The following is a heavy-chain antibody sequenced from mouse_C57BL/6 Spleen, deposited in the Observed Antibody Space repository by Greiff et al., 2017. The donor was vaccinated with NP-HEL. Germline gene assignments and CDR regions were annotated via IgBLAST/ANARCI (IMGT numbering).Heavy chain of an antibody. CDR3: ARVYGSSSYYYAMDY. J-gene: IGHJ4*01. D-gene: IGHD1-1*01. V-gene: IGHV5-17*01. Sequence: EVQGVESGGGLVKPGGSLKLSCAASGFTFSDYGMHWVRQAPEKGLEWVAYISSGSSTIYYADTVKGRFTISRDNAKNTLFLQMTSLRSEDTAMYYCARVYGSSSYYYAMDYWGQGTSVTVSS. CDR1: GFTFSDYG. CDR2: ISSGSSTI.